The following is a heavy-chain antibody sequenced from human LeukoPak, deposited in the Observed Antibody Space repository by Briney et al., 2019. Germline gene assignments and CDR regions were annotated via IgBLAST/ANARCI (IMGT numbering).Heavy chain of an antibody. D-gene: IGHD5-12*01. Sequence: SVKVSCEASGGTFGSYAISWVRQAPGQGLEWMGGNIPIFGTANYAQKFQGRVTITADESTSTAYMELSSLRSEDTAVYYCVYGRGYRGYGDLNWFDPWGQGTLVTVSS. V-gene: IGHV1-69*01. CDR2: NIPIFGTA. CDR1: GGTFGSYA. CDR3: VYGRGYRGYGDLNWFDP. J-gene: IGHJ5*02.